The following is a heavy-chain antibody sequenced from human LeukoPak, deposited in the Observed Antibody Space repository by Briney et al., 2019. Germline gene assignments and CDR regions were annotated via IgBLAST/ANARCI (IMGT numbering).Heavy chain of an antibody. D-gene: IGHD1-14*01. CDR2: LYSDGNT. J-gene: IGHJ4*02. CDR3: ARGVEPLAANTLAY. CDR1: GFTFITND. V-gene: IGHV3-53*01. Sequence: GGSLRLSCAASGFTFITNDMTWVRQAPGKGLEWVSVLYSDGNTKYADSLQGRFTISRDNSKNTLYLEMHSLSPDDTAVYYCARGVEPLAANTLAYWGQGTLVTVSS.